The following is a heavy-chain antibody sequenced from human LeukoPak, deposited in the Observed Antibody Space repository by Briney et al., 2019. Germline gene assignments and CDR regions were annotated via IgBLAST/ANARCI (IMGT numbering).Heavy chain of an antibody. CDR3: ARDSRYFDWAYYYYYYMDV. Sequence: SETLSLTCTVSGDSISSSKKYWGWVRQPPGKGLEWIGSIYYSGNTYYNPSLKSRVTISVDKSKNQFSLKLSSVTAADTAVYYCARDSRYFDWAYYYYYYMDVWGKGTTVTVSS. CDR2: IYYSGNT. V-gene: IGHV4-39*07. CDR1: GDSISSSKKY. D-gene: IGHD3-9*01. J-gene: IGHJ6*03.